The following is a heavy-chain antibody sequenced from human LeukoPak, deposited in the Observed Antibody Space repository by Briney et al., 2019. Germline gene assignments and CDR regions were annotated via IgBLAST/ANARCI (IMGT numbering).Heavy chain of an antibody. CDR3: ARDLSGSSGSSWSPWFDP. CDR1: GYTFTSYG. CDR2: ISAYNGNT. Sequence: ASVKVSCKASGYTFTSYGISWVRQAPGQGLEWMGWISAYNGNTNYAQKLQGRVTMTIDTSTSTAYMELRSLRSDDTAVYYCARDLSGSSGSSWSPWFDPWGQGTLVTVSS. V-gene: IGHV1-18*04. D-gene: IGHD6-13*01. J-gene: IGHJ5*02.